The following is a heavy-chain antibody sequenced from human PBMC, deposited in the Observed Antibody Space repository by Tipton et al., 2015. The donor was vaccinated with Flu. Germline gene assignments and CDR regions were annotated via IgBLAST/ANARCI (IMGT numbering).Heavy chain of an antibody. CDR2: IHRSGST. D-gene: IGHD3-10*02. CDR1: GDSIRNDYF. J-gene: IGHJ4*02. V-gene: IGHV4-38-2*01. Sequence: LSCAVSGDSIRNDYFWGWIRQPPGKGLEWIATIHRSGSTKYNPSLKSRVTISVDTSKNQLSLEMRSVTAADMAVYYCARHTGDSVRGVIDYWGQGTLVTVSS. CDR3: ARHTGDSVRGVIDY.